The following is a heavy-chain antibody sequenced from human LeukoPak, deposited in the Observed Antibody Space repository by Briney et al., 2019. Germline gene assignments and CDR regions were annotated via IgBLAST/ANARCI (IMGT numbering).Heavy chain of an antibody. J-gene: IGHJ5*02. Sequence: GESLQISCKGSGYDFTTYWIGWVRQMPGKGLEWMGIIYPSDSDITYSPSFQGQVTISADKSISTAYLQWSSLKASDTAMYYCARIRRIAAAGTSEFDPWGQGTLVTVSS. D-gene: IGHD6-13*01. CDR2: IYPSDSDI. CDR3: ARIRRIAAAGTSEFDP. V-gene: IGHV5-51*01. CDR1: GYDFTTYW.